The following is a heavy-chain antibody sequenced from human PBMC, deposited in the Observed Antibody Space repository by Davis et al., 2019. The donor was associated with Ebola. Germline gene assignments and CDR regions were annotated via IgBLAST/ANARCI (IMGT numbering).Heavy chain of an antibody. V-gene: IGHV3-23*01. J-gene: IGHJ5*02. CDR2: ISGSGGST. CDR3: AKAGPGGWFDP. Sequence: GESLKISCAASGFTFSSYSMSWVRQAPGKGLEWVSAISGSGGSTYYADSVKGRFTISRDNSKNTLYLQMNSLRAEDTAVYYCAKAGPGGWFDPWGQGTLVTVSS. CDR1: GFTFSSYS. D-gene: IGHD3-10*01.